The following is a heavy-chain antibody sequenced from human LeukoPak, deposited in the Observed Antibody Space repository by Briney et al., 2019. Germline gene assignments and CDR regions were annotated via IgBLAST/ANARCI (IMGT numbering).Heavy chain of an antibody. D-gene: IGHD2-2*01. CDR3: AKALTKATDHIDV. J-gene: IGHJ6*03. CDR1: GFTFSSYA. V-gene: IGHV3-23*01. Sequence: GGSLRLPCAASGFTFSSYAMSWVRQAPGKGLEWVSAISGSGGSTYYADSVKGRFTISRDNSKNTLYLQMNSLRAEDTAVYYCAKALTKATDHIDVWGKGTTVTVSS. CDR2: ISGSGGST.